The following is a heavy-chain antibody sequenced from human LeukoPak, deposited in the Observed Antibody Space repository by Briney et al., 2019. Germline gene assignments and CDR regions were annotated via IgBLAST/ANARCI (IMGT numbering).Heavy chain of an antibody. J-gene: IGHJ6*02. CDR1: GFTVSSNY. V-gene: IGHV3-53*01. CDR2: IYSGGST. CDR3: ARECSGGSCPYGMDV. Sequence: GGSLRLSCAASGFTVSSNYMSWVRQAPGKGLEWVSVIYSGGSTYYADSVKGRFTISRDNSKNTLYLQMNSLRAEDTAVYYCARECSGGSCPYGMDVWGQGTTVTVSS. D-gene: IGHD2-15*01.